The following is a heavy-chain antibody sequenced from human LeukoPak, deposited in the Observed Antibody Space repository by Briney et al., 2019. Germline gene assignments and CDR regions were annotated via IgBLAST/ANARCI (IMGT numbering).Heavy chain of an antibody. V-gene: IGHV4-59*11. CDR2: INYSGST. D-gene: IGHD3-22*01. CDR3: ARADYYYDSSGYFPDAFDI. CDR1: GDSISTHY. Sequence: SETLSLTCTVSGDSISTHYWSRIRQPPGKRLEWIGYINYSGSTNYNPSLKSRVTISVDTSENQFSLKLSSVTAADTAVYYCARADYYYDSSGYFPDAFDIWGQGTMVTVSS. J-gene: IGHJ3*02.